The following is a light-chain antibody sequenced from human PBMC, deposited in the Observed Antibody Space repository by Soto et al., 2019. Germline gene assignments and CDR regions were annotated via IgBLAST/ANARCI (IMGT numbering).Light chain of an antibody. V-gene: IGKV3-15*01. J-gene: IGKJ4*01. Sequence: EVVMTQSPATPSVSPGERATLSCKASQSVRNNLVWYLQKPGQAPRPIIYDATTRATGIPVRFSGSGSGTEFTLTISSLQSEDVGVYYCQQYDNWPPKTFGGGTKVDIK. CDR2: DAT. CDR1: QSVRNN. CDR3: QQYDNWPPKT.